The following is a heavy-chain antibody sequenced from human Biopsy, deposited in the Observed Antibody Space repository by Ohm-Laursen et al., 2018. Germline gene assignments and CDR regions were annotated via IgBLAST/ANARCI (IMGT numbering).Heavy chain of an antibody. Sequence: ASVKVSCQASGYTFTSYDINWVRQATGQGLEWMGWMNPDSGNTGYAQNFQGRVTMTRNTSISTAYMELSSLRSEDTAVYFCARADPPLFYYGSGSSNWFDPWGQGTLVTVSS. V-gene: IGHV1-8*01. D-gene: IGHD3-10*01. CDR1: GYTFTSYD. J-gene: IGHJ5*02. CDR3: ARADPPLFYYGSGSSNWFDP. CDR2: MNPDSGNT.